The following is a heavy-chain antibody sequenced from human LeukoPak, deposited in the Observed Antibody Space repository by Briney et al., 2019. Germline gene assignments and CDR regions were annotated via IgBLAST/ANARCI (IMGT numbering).Heavy chain of an antibody. CDR2: IYTSGST. Sequence: PSETLSLTCTVSGGSISSYYWSWIQQPAGKGLEWIGRIYTSGSTNYNPSLKSRVTMSVDTSKNQFSLKLSSVTAADTAVYYCARDGGSRYYYYMDVWGKGTTVTVSS. J-gene: IGHJ6*03. D-gene: IGHD3-10*01. CDR1: GGSISSYY. CDR3: ARDGGSRYYYYMDV. V-gene: IGHV4-4*07.